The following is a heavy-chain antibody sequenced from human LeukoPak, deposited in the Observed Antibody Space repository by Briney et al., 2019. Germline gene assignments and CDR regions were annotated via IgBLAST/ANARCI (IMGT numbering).Heavy chain of an antibody. Sequence: SVKVSCKGSGGTFSTYAFSWVRQAPGQGLEWMGGIIPIFRAANYAQNFQGKVTLTADESTSSAYMELSSLRSDGMAVYYCARGPGYLGLQSYFDYWGQGTLVTVSS. D-gene: IGHD5-18*01. CDR2: IIPIFRAA. J-gene: IGHJ4*02. V-gene: IGHV1-69*01. CDR3: ARGPGYLGLQSYFDY. CDR1: GGTFSTYA.